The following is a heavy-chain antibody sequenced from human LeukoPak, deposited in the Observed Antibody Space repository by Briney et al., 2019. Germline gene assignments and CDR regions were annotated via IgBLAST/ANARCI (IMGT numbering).Heavy chain of an antibody. Sequence: RGSVRLSCAASGFTFSNYAMNWVRQAPGKGLEWVSTINCGGDRSYIAESVKGRFTMSRDRPKNTEYLQMNSLRVEDTAIYYCAKRADGCSGVSCYYYYMDVWGKGTTVSVS. V-gene: IGHV3-23*01. CDR1: GFTFSNYA. J-gene: IGHJ6*03. CDR2: INCGGDRS. CDR3: AKRADGCSGVSCYYYYMDV. D-gene: IGHD2-15*01.